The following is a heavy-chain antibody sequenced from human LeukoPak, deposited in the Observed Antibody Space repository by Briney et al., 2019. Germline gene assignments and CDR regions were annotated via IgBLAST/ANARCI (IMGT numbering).Heavy chain of an antibody. CDR2: ISGSGGST. Sequence: GGSLRLSCAASGFTFSRFNLHWVRQAPGKGLEWVSAISGSGGSTYYADSVKGRFTISRDNSKNTLYLQMNSLRAEDTAVYYCAKVGAAAMNYWGQGTLVTVSS. CDR3: AKVGAAAMNY. CDR1: GFTFSRFN. D-gene: IGHD6-13*01. J-gene: IGHJ4*02. V-gene: IGHV3-23*01.